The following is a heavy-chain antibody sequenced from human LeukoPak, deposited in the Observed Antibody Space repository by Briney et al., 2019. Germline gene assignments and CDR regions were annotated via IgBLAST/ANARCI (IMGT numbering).Heavy chain of an antibody. D-gene: IGHD3-22*01. CDR1: GGIFGSFA. CDR2: IIPLFGTT. J-gene: IGHJ4*02. Sequence: ASVKVSCKASGGIFGSFAISWVRQAPGHGLEWMGGIIPLFGTTNYAQKFQGRVTIAADESTSTAYMELSSLRFEDTAVYYCATPRPDSSGYYYVFDYWGQGTLVTVSS. CDR3: ATPRPDSSGYYYVFDY. V-gene: IGHV1-69*13.